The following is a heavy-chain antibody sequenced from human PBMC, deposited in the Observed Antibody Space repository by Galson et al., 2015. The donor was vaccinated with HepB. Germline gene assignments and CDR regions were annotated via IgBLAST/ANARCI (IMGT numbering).Heavy chain of an antibody. D-gene: IGHD6-13*01. J-gene: IGHJ4*02. CDR1: GFTFSGSG. Sequence: SLRLSCAASGFTFSGSGIHWVRQASGKGPEWVCRISSKASDYATAYAASLNGRFTISRDDSKNTEYLHMNSLKTGDTAIYDCLRLGDLSGYSSSWGQGTLVTVSS. CDR2: ISSKASDYAT. V-gene: IGHV3-73*01. CDR3: LRLGDLSGYSSS.